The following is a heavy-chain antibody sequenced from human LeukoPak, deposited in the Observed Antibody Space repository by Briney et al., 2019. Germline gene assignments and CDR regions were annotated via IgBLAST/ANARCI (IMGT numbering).Heavy chain of an antibody. CDR2: MNPISGNT. CDR1: GYTFTSYD. V-gene: IGHV1-8*01. CDR3: ARESLTYYYDSSGYSTLDY. D-gene: IGHD3-22*01. Sequence: ASVKVSCKASGYTFTSYDINWVRQATGQGLEWMGWMNPISGNTGYAQKFQGRVTMTRNTSISTAYMELSSLRSEDTAVYYCARESLTYYYDSSGYSTLDYWGQGTLVTVSS. J-gene: IGHJ4*02.